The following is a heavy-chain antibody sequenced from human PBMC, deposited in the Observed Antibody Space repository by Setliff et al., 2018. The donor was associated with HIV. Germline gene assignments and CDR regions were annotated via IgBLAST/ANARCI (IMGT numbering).Heavy chain of an antibody. CDR2: IYYSGST. D-gene: IGHD6-19*01. Sequence: PSETLSLTCTVSGGSISSSSYYWGWIRQPPGKGLEWIGSIYYSGSTYYNPSLKSRVTISVDTSKNQFSLKLSSVTAADTAVYYCASPASGGSSGQYHYWGQGTLVTVSS. J-gene: IGHJ4*02. CDR3: ASPASGGSSGQYHY. CDR1: GGSISSSSYY. V-gene: IGHV4-39*01.